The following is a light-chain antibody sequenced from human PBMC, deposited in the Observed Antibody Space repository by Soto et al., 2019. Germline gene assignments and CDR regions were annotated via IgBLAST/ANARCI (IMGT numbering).Light chain of an antibody. V-gene: IGKV1-5*01. Sequence: IQLTQSPSTVSASVGDSVTISCRASHDIFTYLAWYQHKPGKAPRLLIFSASSLQTGVPPRFRGSGSGTDFTLTISSLQPDDVGLYYCQHYTLASGPFGQGTRVEI. CDR2: SAS. CDR3: QHYTLASGP. CDR1: HDIFTY. J-gene: IGKJ1*01.